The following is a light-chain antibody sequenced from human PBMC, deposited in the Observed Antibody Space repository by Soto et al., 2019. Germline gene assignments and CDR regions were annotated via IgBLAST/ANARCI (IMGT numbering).Light chain of an antibody. V-gene: IGLV1-40*01. CDR1: SSNIGTHWP. J-gene: IGLJ3*02. Sequence: QSVLTQPPSVSGAPGQRVTICCSGSSSNIGTHWPVHWYRQLPGTAPKLLIYDNSARPSGVPDRFSASKSGPSASLAITGLQAEDAADYYCQSYDNSLSARVFGGGTKLTVL. CDR3: QSYDNSLSARV. CDR2: DNS.